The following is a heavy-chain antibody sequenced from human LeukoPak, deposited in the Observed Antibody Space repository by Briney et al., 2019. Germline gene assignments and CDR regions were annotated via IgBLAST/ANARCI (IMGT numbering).Heavy chain of an antibody. D-gene: IGHD4-17*01. J-gene: IGHJ4*02. CDR1: GFTFSSYG. CDR3: AKAMTTVTTPSTADDY. Sequence: PGRSLRLSCAASGFTFSSYGMHWVRQAPGKGLEWVAVISYDGSNKYYADSVKGRLTISRDNSKNTLYLQMNSLRAEDTAVYYCAKAMTTVTTPSTADDYWGQGTLVTVSS. V-gene: IGHV3-30*18. CDR2: ISYDGSNK.